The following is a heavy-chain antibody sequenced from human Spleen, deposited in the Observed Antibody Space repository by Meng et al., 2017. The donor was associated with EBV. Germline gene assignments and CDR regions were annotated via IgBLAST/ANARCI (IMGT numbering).Heavy chain of an antibody. CDR2: IYYSRNT. V-gene: IGHV4-59*01. Sequence: QVQLQESGPRLVKPSETLSLTCTASGDSISTNYWTWIRQPPGKGLEWIGFIYYSRNTNYNPSLKTRVTISVDTSKNQFSLRLSSVTAADTALYFCARVSVVQGAPPETYSFDHWGQGALVTVSS. J-gene: IGHJ4*02. CDR1: GDSISTNY. CDR3: ARVSVVQGAPPETYSFDH. D-gene: IGHD3-10*01.